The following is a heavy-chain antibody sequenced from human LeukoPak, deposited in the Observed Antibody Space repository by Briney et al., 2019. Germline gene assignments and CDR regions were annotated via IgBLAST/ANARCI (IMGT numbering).Heavy chain of an antibody. J-gene: IGHJ2*01. Sequence: GGSLRLSCAASGFTFSSYGMHWVRQAPGKGLEWVAVISYDGSNKYYADSAKGRFTISRDNSKNTLYLQMNSLRAEDTAVYYCAKRGTWVDDWYFDLWGRGTLVTVSS. CDR2: ISYDGSNK. D-gene: IGHD3-16*01. CDR1: GFTFSSYG. CDR3: AKRGTWVDDWYFDL. V-gene: IGHV3-30*18.